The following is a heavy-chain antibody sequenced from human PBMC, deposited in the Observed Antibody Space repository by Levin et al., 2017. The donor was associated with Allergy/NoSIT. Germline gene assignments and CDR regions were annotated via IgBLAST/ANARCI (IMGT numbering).Heavy chain of an antibody. J-gene: IGHJ4*02. Sequence: SQTLSLTCTVSGGSISSNTYYWGWIRQPPGKGLEWIGSIYYSGSTYYNPSLKSRVTISVDMSKNQFSLKLTSVTAADTAVYYCARPPRGQWQAEIDYWGQGTLVTVSS. CDR2: IYYSGST. D-gene: IGHD6-19*01. V-gene: IGHV4-39*01. CDR1: GGSISSNTYY. CDR3: ARPPRGQWQAEIDY.